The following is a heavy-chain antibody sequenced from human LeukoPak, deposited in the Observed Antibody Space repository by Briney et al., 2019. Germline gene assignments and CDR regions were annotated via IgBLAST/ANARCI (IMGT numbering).Heavy chain of an antibody. Sequence: GGSLRLSCAASGLTFRSYWMHWVRQAPGKGLVWVSRLNSDGTNTYHADSVKGRVTISRDNAKNTVYLEMNSLRAEDTAVYYCARGGLRNWYFDLWGRGTLVTVSS. CDR2: LNSDGTNT. V-gene: IGHV3-74*01. CDR1: GLTFRSYW. D-gene: IGHD5-12*01. CDR3: ARGGLRNWYFDL. J-gene: IGHJ2*01.